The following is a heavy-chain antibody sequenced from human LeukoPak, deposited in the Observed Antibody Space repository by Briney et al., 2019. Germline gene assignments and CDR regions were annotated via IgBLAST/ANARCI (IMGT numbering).Heavy chain of an antibody. Sequence: PSETLSLTCAVYGGSFSGYYWSWIRQPPGKGLEWIGEINHSGSTNYNPSLKSRVTISVDTSKNQFSLKLSSVTAADTAVYYCARGCGYSYRFFDYWGQGTLVTVSS. CDR3: ARGCGYSYRFFDY. CDR2: INHSGST. J-gene: IGHJ4*02. D-gene: IGHD5-18*01. CDR1: GGSFSGYY. V-gene: IGHV4-34*01.